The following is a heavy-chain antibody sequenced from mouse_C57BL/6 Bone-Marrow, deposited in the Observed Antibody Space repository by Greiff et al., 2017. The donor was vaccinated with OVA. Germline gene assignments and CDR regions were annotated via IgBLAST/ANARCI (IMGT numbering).Heavy chain of an antibody. CDR1: GFTFSSYG. J-gene: IGHJ4*01. Sequence: EVKVVESGGDLVKPGGSLKLSCAASGFTFSSYGMSWVRQTPDKRLEWVATISSGGSYTYYPDSVKGRFTISRDNAKNTLYLQMSSLKSEDTAMYYCARRGTDWGKGPSVTV. V-gene: IGHV5-6*02. CDR2: ISSGGSYT. CDR3: ARRGTD.